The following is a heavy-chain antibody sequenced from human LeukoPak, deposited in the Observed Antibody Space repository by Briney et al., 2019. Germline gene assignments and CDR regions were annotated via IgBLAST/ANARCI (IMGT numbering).Heavy chain of an antibody. D-gene: IGHD3-3*01. CDR1: GFTFSSYG. Sequence: GRSLRLSCAASGFTFSSYGMHWVRQAPGKGLEWVAVIWYDGSNKYYADSVKGRFTISRDNSKNTLYLQMNSLRAEDTAVYYCARAPPHEKYYDFWSGGHMDVWGQGTTVTVSS. CDR3: ARAPPHEKYYDFWSGGHMDV. CDR2: IWYDGSNK. V-gene: IGHV3-33*01. J-gene: IGHJ6*02.